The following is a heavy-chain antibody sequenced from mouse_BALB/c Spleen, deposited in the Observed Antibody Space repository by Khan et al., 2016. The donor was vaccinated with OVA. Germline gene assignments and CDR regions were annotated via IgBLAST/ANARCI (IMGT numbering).Heavy chain of an antibody. CDR3: VTHGSSCAWFTY. Sequence: QVQLQLSVAELAKPGASVKISCKASGYTFTKYWMHWVKQRPGQGLEWIGYINPSTGYTEYNHKFKDKATLTADKSSSTAYMQLSSLTSEDAAVYYCVTHGSSCAWFTYWGQGTLVTVSA. CDR2: INPSTGYT. CDR1: GYTFTKYW. V-gene: IGHV1-7*01. J-gene: IGHJ3*01. D-gene: IGHD1-1*01.